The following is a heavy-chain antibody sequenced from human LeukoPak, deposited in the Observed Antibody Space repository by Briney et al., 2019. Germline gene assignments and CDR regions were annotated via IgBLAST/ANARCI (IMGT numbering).Heavy chain of an antibody. CDR3: AREQDYGDYRDAFDI. D-gene: IGHD4-17*01. Sequence: SVKVSCKASGGTFSSYAISWVRQAPGQGLEWMGGIIPIFGTANYAQRFQGRVTITADESTSTAYMELSSLRSEDTAVYYCAREQDYGDYRDAFDIWGQGTMVTVSS. CDR2: IIPIFGTA. J-gene: IGHJ3*02. V-gene: IGHV1-69*01. CDR1: GGTFSSYA.